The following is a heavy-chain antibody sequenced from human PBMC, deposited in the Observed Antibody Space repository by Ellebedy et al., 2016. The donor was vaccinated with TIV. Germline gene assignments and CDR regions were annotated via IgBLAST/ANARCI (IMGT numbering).Heavy chain of an antibody. CDR3: ARYVSYFDTVDQIDYYFDS. CDR2: IYYSGST. V-gene: IGHV4-59*08. D-gene: IGHD3-22*01. J-gene: IGHJ4*02. CDR1: GGSISSYY. Sequence: SETLSLTCTVSGGSISSYYWSRIRQPPGKGLEWIGHIYYSGSTNYNPSLKSRATISVDTSKNQFSLKLSSVTAADTAVYYCARYVSYFDTVDQIDYYFDSWGQGTPVTVSS.